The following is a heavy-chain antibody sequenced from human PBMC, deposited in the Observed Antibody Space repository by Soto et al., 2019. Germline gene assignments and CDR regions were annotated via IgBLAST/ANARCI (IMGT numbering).Heavy chain of an antibody. CDR2: LYDVDGS. CDR3: ATWHEREHAYDV. V-gene: IGHV3-53*01. J-gene: IGHJ3*01. D-gene: IGHD1-1*01. Sequence: DVQLVESGGGLIQPGESLRLSCAAFGLTISAKKNVAGFRQAPGKGLEWVSALYDVDGSFYADSVKGRFTTSSDSSKTTVYLQMNDLRPDDTAVYYCATWHEREHAYDVWGQGTTVTVSS. CDR1: GLTISAKK.